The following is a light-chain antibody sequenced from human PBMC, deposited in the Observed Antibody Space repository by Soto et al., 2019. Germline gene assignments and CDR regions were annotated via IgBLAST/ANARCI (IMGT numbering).Light chain of an antibody. CDR1: QGIRND. Sequence: AIQMTQSPSSLSASVGDRVTITCRASQGIRNDLGWYQQKPGKAPKLLIYAASNLHSGVPSRFSGSGSGTDFTLTISSLQPEDFATYYCQKYDTAPLTFGGGTKVEIK. CDR3: QKYDTAPLT. J-gene: IGKJ4*01. CDR2: AAS. V-gene: IGKV1-6*01.